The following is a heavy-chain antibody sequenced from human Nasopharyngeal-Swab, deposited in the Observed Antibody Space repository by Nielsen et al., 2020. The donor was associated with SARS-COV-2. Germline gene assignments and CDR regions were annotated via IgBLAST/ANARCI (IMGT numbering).Heavy chain of an antibody. J-gene: IGHJ4*02. CDR3: ARDHKGSSPYFDY. V-gene: IGHV4-61*01. CDR2: IYYSGST. D-gene: IGHD6-6*01. CDR1: GGSVSSGSYY. Sequence: SETLSLTSTVSGGSVSSGSYYWSWIRQPPGKGLEWIGYIYYSGSTNYNPSLKSRVTISVDTSKNQFSLKLSSVTAADTAVYYCARDHKGSSPYFDYWGQGTLVTVSS.